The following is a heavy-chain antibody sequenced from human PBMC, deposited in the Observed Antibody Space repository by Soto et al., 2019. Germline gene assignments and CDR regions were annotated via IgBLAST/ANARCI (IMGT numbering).Heavy chain of an antibody. Sequence: SETLSLTCTVSGGSISSGGYYWSWIRQHPGKGLEWIGYIYYSGSTYYNLSLKSRVTISVDTSKNQFSLKLSSVTAADTAVYYCARESPRCSGGSCYPFKYFDYWGQGTLVTVSS. CDR2: IYYSGST. CDR1: GGSISSGGYY. D-gene: IGHD2-15*01. CDR3: ARESPRCSGGSCYPFKYFDY. J-gene: IGHJ4*02. V-gene: IGHV4-31*03.